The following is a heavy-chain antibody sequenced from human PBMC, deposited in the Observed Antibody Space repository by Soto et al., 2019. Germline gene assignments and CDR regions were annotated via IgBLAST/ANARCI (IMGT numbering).Heavy chain of an antibody. CDR2: IEGDGTAK. V-gene: IGHV3-7*01. D-gene: IGHD1-1*01. Sequence: EVQLVESGGGLVQPGASLRLSCAASGFTFGSFWMSWVRQAPGTGLEWVANIEGDGTAKAYVDSVRGRFTISRDNAQNALYLQMNSLRAEDTAVYYCAKDRGWNTFDYWGQGVFVTVSS. CDR1: GFTFGSFW. CDR3: AKDRGWNTFDY. J-gene: IGHJ4*02.